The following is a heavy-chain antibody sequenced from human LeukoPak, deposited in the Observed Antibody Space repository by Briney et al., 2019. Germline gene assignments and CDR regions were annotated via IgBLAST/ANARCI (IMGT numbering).Heavy chain of an antibody. V-gene: IGHV3-30-3*01. D-gene: IGHD3-10*01. CDR2: MSYDGSNK. J-gene: IGHJ3*02. Sequence: GGSLRLSCAASGFTFSSYAMHWVRQAPGKGLEWVAVMSYDGSNKYYADSVKGRFTISRDDSKNTLYLQMNSLRAEDTAVYYCARGASMVRGVIDAFDIWGQGTMVTVSS. CDR3: ARGASMVRGVIDAFDI. CDR1: GFTFSSYA.